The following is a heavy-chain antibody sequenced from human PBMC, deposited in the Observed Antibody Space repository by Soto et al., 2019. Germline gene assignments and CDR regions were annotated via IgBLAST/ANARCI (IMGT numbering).Heavy chain of an antibody. CDR2: INRSGSTI. V-gene: IGHV3-11*01. Sequence: QVQLVESGGGLVKPGGSLRLSCAASGFTFSDYYMSWIRQAAGKGLEWVSYINRSGSTIYYADSVKGRFTISRDNAKNSLYLQMNSLRAEDTAVYYCARKPYSSSWSDYWGQGTLVTVSS. J-gene: IGHJ4*02. D-gene: IGHD6-13*01. CDR1: GFTFSDYY. CDR3: ARKPYSSSWSDY.